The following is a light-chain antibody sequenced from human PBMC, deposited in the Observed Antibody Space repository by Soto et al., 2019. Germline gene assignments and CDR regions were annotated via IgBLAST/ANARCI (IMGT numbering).Light chain of an antibody. CDR2: GAS. CDR3: QQYGSSPRT. Sequence: EIVLTQSPGTLSLSPGERATLSCRASQSVSSSFLAWYQQKVGQAPRLLIYGASSRATGIPDRFSGSGSGTDFTLTISRLEPEDFAVYYCQQYGSSPRTFGQGTRLVIK. CDR1: QSVSSSF. V-gene: IGKV3-20*01. J-gene: IGKJ5*01.